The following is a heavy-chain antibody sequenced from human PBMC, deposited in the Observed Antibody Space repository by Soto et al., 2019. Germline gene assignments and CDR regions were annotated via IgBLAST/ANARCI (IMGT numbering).Heavy chain of an antibody. D-gene: IGHD4-17*01. CDR3: ARNPNDFGEYTVFDV. J-gene: IGHJ3*01. CDR1: GASISSGRSY. CDR2: MFYSGST. V-gene: IGHV4-31*03. Sequence: QVQLQESGPGLVKPSQTLSLTCTVSGASISSGRSYWSWIRQHPGKGLEWIGYMFYSGSTYYHPSLKSRVNISADTSKNQFSLRLTSVTPADTAVYYCARNPNDFGEYTVFDVWGHGTLVTVSS.